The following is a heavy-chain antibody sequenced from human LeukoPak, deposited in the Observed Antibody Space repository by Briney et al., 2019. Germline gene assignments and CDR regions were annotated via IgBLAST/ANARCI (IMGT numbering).Heavy chain of an antibody. D-gene: IGHD6-13*01. J-gene: IGHJ4*02. CDR1: GFTVSSKY. CDR2: IYSGGST. CDR3: GRGLYSSSWTFDY. V-gene: IGHV3-53*05. Sequence: TGGSLRLSCAASGFTVSSKYMSWVRQAPGKGLEWVSVIYSGGSTYYADSVKGRFTISGDNAKNTLYLQMNSLRAEDTAVYYCGRGLYSSSWTFDYWGQGTLVTVSS.